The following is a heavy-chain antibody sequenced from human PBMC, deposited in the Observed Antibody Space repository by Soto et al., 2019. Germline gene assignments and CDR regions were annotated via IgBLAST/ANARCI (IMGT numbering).Heavy chain of an antibody. J-gene: IGHJ6*02. CDR2: TYYRSKWYN. D-gene: IGHD5-12*01. CDR3: AREGGYEWAYYYGMDV. Sequence: PSETLSLTCAISGDSVSSNSAAWNWIRQSPSRGLEWLGRTYYRSKWYNDYAVSVKSRITINPDTSKNQFSLQLNSVTPEDTAVYYCAREGGYEWAYYYGMDVWGQGTTVTVSS. V-gene: IGHV6-1*01. CDR1: GDSVSSNSAA.